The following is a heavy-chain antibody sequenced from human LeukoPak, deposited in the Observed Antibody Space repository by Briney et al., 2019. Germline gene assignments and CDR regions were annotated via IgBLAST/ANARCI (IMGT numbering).Heavy chain of an antibody. CDR1: GFTFSSYD. D-gene: IGHD3-3*01. V-gene: IGHV3-13*01. CDR3: ARARQDFWSGYYFESYYGMDV. Sequence: GGSLRLSCAASGFTFSSYDMHWVRQATGKGLEWVSAIGTAGDTYYPGSVKGRFTISRENAKNSLYLQMNSLRAGDTAVYYCARARQDFWSGYYFESYYGMDVWGQGTTVTVSS. CDR2: IGTAGDT. J-gene: IGHJ6*02.